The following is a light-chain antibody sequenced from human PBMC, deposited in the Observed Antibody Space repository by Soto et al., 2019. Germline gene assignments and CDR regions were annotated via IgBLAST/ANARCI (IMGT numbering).Light chain of an antibody. J-gene: IGLJ3*02. CDR3: QVWDSSSDPWV. CDR1: NIGSES. Sequence: SYELTQPPSVSVAPGKTARITCRGNNIGSESVHWYQQKPGQAPVLVIYYDSDRPSGIPERFSGSNSGNTATLTISRVEAGDEADYYCQVWDSSSDPWVFGGGTKLTVL. V-gene: IGLV3-21*04. CDR2: YDS.